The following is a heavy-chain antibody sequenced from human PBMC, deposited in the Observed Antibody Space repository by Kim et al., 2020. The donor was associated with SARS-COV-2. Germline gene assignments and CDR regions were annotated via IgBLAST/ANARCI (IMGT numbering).Heavy chain of an antibody. CDR2: ISYDGSNK. J-gene: IGHJ4*02. Sequence: GGSLRLSCAASGFTFSSYAMHWVRQAPGKGLEWVAVISYDGSNKYYADSVKGRFTISRDNSKNTLYLQMNSLRAEDTAVYYCSYGSGSYYTLFDYWGQGTLVTVSS. V-gene: IGHV3-30-3*01. CDR3: SYGSGSYYTLFDY. CDR1: GFTFSSYA. D-gene: IGHD3-10*01.